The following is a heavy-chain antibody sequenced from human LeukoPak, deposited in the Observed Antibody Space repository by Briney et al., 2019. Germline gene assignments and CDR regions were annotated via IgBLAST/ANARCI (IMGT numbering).Heavy chain of an antibody. CDR1: GGSISSGDYS. CDR3: ARGSTFGGEDY. Sequence: TSETLSLTCTVSGGSISSGDYSWSWIRQPPGKGLEWIGYIYYSGSTYYNPSLKSRVTISVDTSKNQFSLKLSSVTAADTAVYYCARGSTFGGEDYWGQGTLVTVSS. J-gene: IGHJ4*02. V-gene: IGHV4-30-4*01. CDR2: IYYSGST. D-gene: IGHD3-10*01.